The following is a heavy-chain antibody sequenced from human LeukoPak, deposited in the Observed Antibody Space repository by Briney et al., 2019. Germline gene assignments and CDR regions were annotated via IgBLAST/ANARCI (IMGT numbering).Heavy chain of an antibody. V-gene: IGHV4-59*01. J-gene: IGHJ6*03. Sequence: PSETLSLTCTASGGSISSYYWSWIRQPPGKGLEWIGYIYYSGSTNYNPSLKSRVTISVDTSKNQFSLKLSSVTAADTAVYYCARGHYYYMDVWGKGTTVTVSS. CDR1: GGSISSYY. CDR2: IYYSGST. CDR3: ARGHYYYMDV.